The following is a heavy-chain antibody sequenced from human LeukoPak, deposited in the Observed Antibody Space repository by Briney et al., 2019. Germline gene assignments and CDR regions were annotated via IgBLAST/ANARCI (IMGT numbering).Heavy chain of an antibody. CDR2: INHSGST. CDR1: GGSFSGYY. V-gene: IGHV4-34*01. D-gene: IGHD6-19*01. CDR3: ARERNQYRQWLRGYGMDV. Sequence: SGTLSLTCAVYGGSFSGYYWSWIRQPPGKGLEWIGEINHSGSTNYNPSLKSRVTISVDTSKNQFSLKLSSVTAADTAVYYCARERNQYRQWLRGYGMDVWGQGTTVTVSS. J-gene: IGHJ6*02.